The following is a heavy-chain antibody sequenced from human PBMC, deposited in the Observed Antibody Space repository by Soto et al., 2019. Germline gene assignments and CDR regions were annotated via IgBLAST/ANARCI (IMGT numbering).Heavy chain of an antibody. D-gene: IGHD2-15*01. Sequence: GSLRLSCAASGFTFSSYAMSWVRQAPGKGLEWVSAISGSGGSTYYADSVKGRFTISRDNSKNTLYLQMNSLRAEDTAVYYCAKDPRYCSGGSCAGLYYFDYWGQGTLVTVSS. CDR3: AKDPRYCSGGSCAGLYYFDY. V-gene: IGHV3-23*01. CDR1: GFTFSSYA. J-gene: IGHJ4*02. CDR2: ISGSGGST.